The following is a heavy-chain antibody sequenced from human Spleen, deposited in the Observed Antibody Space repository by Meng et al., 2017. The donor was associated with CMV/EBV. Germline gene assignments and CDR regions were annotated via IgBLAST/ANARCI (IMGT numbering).Heavy chain of an antibody. CDR3: AKGRWGGSSYYYGMDV. D-gene: IGHD2-15*01. CDR2: ITWNSGRI. J-gene: IGHJ6*02. CDR1: GFTFDDYA. Sequence: SLKISCAATGFTFDDYAMHWVRQAPGKGLEWVSGITWNSGRIAYADSVKGRFTISRDKAKNSLYLQMNSLRADDTALYYCAKGRWGGSSYYYGMDVWGQGTTVTVSS. V-gene: IGHV3-9*01.